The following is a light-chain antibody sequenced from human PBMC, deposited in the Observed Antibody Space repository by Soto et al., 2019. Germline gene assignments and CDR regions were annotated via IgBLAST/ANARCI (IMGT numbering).Light chain of an antibody. CDR2: WAS. J-gene: IGKJ2*01. Sequence: DIVMTQSPDSLAVSLGERATINCKSSQSVLYSSNNKNYLAWYQQKPGQPPKLLIYWASTRESGVPDRFSGSGCGTDFTLTISSLQAEDVAVYYCQQYYSTLMYTFGQGTKLEIK. CDR3: QQYYSTLMYT. CDR1: QSVLYSSNNKNY. V-gene: IGKV4-1*01.